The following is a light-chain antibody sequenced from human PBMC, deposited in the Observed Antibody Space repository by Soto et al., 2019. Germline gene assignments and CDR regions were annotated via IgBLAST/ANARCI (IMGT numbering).Light chain of an antibody. J-gene: IGLJ2*01. CDR3: QTWGTAIHDVV. V-gene: IGLV4-69*01. CDR2: LNSDGSH. CDR1: SGHISYA. Sequence: QPVLTQSPSASASLGASVKLTCTLTSGHISYAIAWHQQQPEKGPRYLMKLNSDGSHSKGDGIPDRFSGSSSGAERHLTISSLQSEDEADYYCQTWGTAIHDVVFGGGTKVTVL.